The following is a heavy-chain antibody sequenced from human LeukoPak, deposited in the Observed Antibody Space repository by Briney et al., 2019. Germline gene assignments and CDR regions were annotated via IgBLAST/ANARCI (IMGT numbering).Heavy chain of an antibody. Sequence: SETLSLTCAVYGGSFSGYYWSWIRQPPGKGLEWIGEINHSGSTNYNPSLKSRVTISVDTSKNQFSLKLSSVTAADTAVYYCARHPFWYSHWFDPWGQGTLVTVSS. CDR3: ARHPFWYSHWFDP. CDR2: INHSGST. D-gene: IGHD3-3*01. J-gene: IGHJ5*02. V-gene: IGHV4-34*01. CDR1: GGSFSGYY.